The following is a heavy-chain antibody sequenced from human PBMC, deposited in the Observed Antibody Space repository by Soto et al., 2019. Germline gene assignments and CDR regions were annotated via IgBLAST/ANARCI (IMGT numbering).Heavy chain of an antibody. CDR3: AREVITPVHQGADDAFDV. Sequence: QVQLQEAGPGLVKPSQTLSLTCIVSGGSISSGNHFWSWIRQPPGKGLEWIGYIFYSGTAYYNSSLKSRVSISVDTSKNLFSLNLSSVTAADTAMYYCAREVITPVHQGADDAFDVWGQGTMVTVSS. CDR1: GGSISSGNHF. D-gene: IGHD2-21*01. V-gene: IGHV4-30-4*01. CDR2: IFYSGTA. J-gene: IGHJ3*01.